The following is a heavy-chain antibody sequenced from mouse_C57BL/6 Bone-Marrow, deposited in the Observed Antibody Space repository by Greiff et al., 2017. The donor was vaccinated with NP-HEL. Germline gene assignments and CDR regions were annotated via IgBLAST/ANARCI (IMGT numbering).Heavy chain of an antibody. J-gene: IGHJ4*01. CDR3: ASRQLRLNYARDY. D-gene: IGHD3-2*02. CDR1: GYAFSSSW. Sequence: QVQLQQSGPELVKPGASVKISCKASGYAFSSSWMNWVKQRPGKGLEWIGRIYPGDGDTNYNGKFKGKATLTADKSSSPAYMQLSSLTSEDSAVYFCASRQLRLNYARDYWGQGTSVTVSS. V-gene: IGHV1-82*01. CDR2: IYPGDGDT.